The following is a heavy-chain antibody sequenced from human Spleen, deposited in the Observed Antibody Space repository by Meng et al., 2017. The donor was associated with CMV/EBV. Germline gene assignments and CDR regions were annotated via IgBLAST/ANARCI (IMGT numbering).Heavy chain of an antibody. CDR2: INPNSGGT. D-gene: IGHD2-2*01. Sequence: FTGYYMHWVRQAPGQGLEWMGWINPNSGGTNYAQKFQGRVTMTRDTSISTAYMELSRLRSDDTAVYYCARDLGLGYCSSTSCPQNSWGQGTLVTVSS. J-gene: IGHJ4*02. V-gene: IGHV1-2*02. CDR3: ARDLGLGYCSSTSCPQNS. CDR1: FTGYY.